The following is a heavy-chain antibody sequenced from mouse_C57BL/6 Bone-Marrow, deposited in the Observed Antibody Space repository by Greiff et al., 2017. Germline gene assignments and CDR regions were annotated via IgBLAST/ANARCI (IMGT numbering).Heavy chain of an antibody. CDR1: GYAFSSYW. Sequence: QVQLKQSGAELVKPGASVKISCKASGYAFSSYWMNWVKQRPGKGLEWIGQIYPGDGDTNYNGKFKGKATLTADKSSSTAYMQLSSLTSEDSAVYFCAREIYDYGSRYFDVWGTGTTVTVSS. CDR2: IYPGDGDT. J-gene: IGHJ1*03. V-gene: IGHV1-80*01. D-gene: IGHD1-1*01. CDR3: AREIYDYGSRYFDV.